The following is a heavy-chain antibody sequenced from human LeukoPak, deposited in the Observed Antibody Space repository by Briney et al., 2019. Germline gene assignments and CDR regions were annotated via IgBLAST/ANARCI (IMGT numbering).Heavy chain of an antibody. V-gene: IGHV4-59*08. Sequence: SETLSLTCTVSGGSISSYYWSWIRQPPGKGLEWIGYIYYSGGTNYNPSLKSRVTISVDTSKNQFSLRLSSVTAADTAVYYCARAYGSGSYPFDYWGQGTLVTVSS. CDR2: IYYSGGT. D-gene: IGHD3-10*01. CDR3: ARAYGSGSYPFDY. J-gene: IGHJ4*02. CDR1: GGSISSYY.